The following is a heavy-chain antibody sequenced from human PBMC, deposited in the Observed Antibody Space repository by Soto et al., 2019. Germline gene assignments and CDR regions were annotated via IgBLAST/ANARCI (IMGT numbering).Heavy chain of an antibody. J-gene: IGHJ4*02. CDR3: AREIYDSSGYYYNY. CDR2: ISSSGGTI. D-gene: IGHD3-22*01. CDR1: GFTFSDYY. Sequence: LRLSCAASGFTFSDYYMSWIRQAPGKGLEWVSYISSSGGTIYYADSVKGRFTISRDNAKNSLYLQMNSLRAEDTAVYYCAREIYDSSGYYYNYWGQGTLVTVSS. V-gene: IGHV3-11*01.